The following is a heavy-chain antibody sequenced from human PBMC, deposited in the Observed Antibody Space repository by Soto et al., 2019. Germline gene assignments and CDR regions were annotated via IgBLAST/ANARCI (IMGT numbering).Heavy chain of an antibody. V-gene: IGHV2-5*02. D-gene: IGHD1-26*01. CDR1: GFSLSASGVG. Sequence: QITLKESGPPLVKPTQPLTLTCTFSGFSLSASGVGVGWFRQPPGKALEWLAVIYWDDTKTYSPSLESRLTVNNDTSKNQVVLTMTNMDPVDTATYCCARKNSGTYAVDYWGQGVLVTVSS. J-gene: IGHJ4*02. CDR2: IYWDDTK. CDR3: ARKNSGTYAVDY.